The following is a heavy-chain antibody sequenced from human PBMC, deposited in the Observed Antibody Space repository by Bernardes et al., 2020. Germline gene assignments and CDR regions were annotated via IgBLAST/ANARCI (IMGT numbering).Heavy chain of an antibody. CDR3: ARLQGYYDYVWGSYRPTYFDY. CDR2: IYYSGST. CDR1: GGSISSSSYY. J-gene: IGHJ4*02. D-gene: IGHD3-16*02. Sequence: SETLSLTRTVSGGSISSSSYYWGWIRQPPGKGLEWIGSIYYSGSTYYNPSLKSRVTISVDTSKNQFSLKLSSVTAADTAVYYCARLQGYYDYVWGSYRPTYFDYWGQGTLVTVSS. V-gene: IGHV4-39*01.